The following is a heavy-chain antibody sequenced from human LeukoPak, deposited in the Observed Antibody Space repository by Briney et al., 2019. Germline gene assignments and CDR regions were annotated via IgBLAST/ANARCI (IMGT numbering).Heavy chain of an antibody. V-gene: IGHV3-30*04. D-gene: IGHD2-15*01. CDR2: ISYDGSNK. Sequence: GGSLRLSCAASEFTFSSYAMHWVRQAPGKGLEWVAVISYDGSNKYYADSAKGRFTISRDNSKNTLYLQMNSLRAEDTAVYYCARDLGDMRYFDYWGQGTLVTVSS. CDR1: EFTFSSYA. CDR3: ARDLGDMRYFDY. J-gene: IGHJ4*02.